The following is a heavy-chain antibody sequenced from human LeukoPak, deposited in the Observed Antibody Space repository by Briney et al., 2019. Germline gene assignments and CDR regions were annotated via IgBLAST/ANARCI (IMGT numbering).Heavy chain of an antibody. CDR3: VQDSYAISSSGSTFAS. D-gene: IGHD2-2*01. CDR2: ITSNSGYV. J-gene: IGHJ4*02. CDR1: GFIFEDYA. Sequence: PGRSLRLSCTVSGFIFEDYAMHWVRQVPGKGLEWVSSITSNSGYVAYADSVKGRFSISRDNAKNSLYLQMNSLRTEDMAVYYCVQDSYAISSSGSTFASWGQGILVTVSS. V-gene: IGHV3-9*03.